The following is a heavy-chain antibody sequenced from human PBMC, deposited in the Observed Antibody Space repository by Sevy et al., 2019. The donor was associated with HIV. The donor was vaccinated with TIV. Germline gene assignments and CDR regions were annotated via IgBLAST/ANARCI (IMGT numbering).Heavy chain of an antibody. V-gene: IGHV3-74*01. J-gene: IGHJ3*02. D-gene: IGHD3-16*01. CDR1: GFTFSSYW. CDR2: INSDGSST. Sequence: GGSLRLSCAASGFTFSSYWMHWVRQAPGKGLVWVSRINSDGSSTSYADSVKGRFTISRDNAKNTLYLQMNSLRAEDTAVYYCARGYMITQAFDIWGQGTMVTVSS. CDR3: ARGYMITQAFDI.